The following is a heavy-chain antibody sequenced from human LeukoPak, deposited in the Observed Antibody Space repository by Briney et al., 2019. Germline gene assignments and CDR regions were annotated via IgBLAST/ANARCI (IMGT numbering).Heavy chain of an antibody. J-gene: IGHJ4*02. V-gene: IGHV3-23*01. Sequence: GGSLRLSCAASGFTFSGSAMSRVRQAPGKGLEWVSAISGGGSSTYYADSVKGRFTISRDNSKNTLYLQMNSLRAEDTAIYYCAKGIAAAGPYFDYWGQGTLVTVSS. CDR1: GFTFSGSA. CDR2: ISGGGSST. D-gene: IGHD6-13*01. CDR3: AKGIAAAGPYFDY.